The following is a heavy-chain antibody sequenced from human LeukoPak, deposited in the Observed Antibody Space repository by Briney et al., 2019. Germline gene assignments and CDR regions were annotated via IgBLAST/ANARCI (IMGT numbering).Heavy chain of an antibody. V-gene: IGHV5-51*01. CDR3: ARSLGGDRRGNFDY. CDR1: GYSFATSW. D-gene: IGHD2-21*02. J-gene: IGHJ4*02. CDR2: IYPGDSDT. Sequence: GESLKISCKNSGYSFATSWIGWVRQMPGKGLEWMGIIYPGDSDTRYSPSFQGQVTISADKSISTAYLQWNSLKASDTAMYYCARSLGGDRRGNFDYWGQGTLVTVSS.